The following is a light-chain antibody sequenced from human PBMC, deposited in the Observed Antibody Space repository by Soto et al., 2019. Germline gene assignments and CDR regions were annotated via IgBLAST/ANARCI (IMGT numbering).Light chain of an antibody. J-gene: IGLJ1*01. CDR1: SSDVGSHNL. V-gene: IGLV2-23*01. CDR3: AAWDDSLNGRYV. Sequence: QSALTQPASVSESPGQSITISCTGTSSDVGSHNLVSWYQQYSDKAPKLIIFEASKRPSGVSNRFSGSKSGSTASLTISGLQAEDEADYYCAAWDDSLNGRYVFGTGTKLTVL. CDR2: EAS.